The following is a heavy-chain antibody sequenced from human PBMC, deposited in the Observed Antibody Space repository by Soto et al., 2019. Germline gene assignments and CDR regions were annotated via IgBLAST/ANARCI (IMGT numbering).Heavy chain of an antibody. CDR1: GGSFSGYY. D-gene: IGHD2-15*01. J-gene: IGHJ5*02. CDR3: ACPYFSCGSCYSPDWLDP. Sequence: PSETLSLTCAVYGGSFSGYYWSWIRQPPGKGLEWIGEINHSGSTNYNPSLKSRVTISVDTSKNQFSLKLSSVTAADTAVYYCACPYFSCGSCYSPDWLDPWGQGTLVTVSS. V-gene: IGHV4-34*01. CDR2: INHSGST.